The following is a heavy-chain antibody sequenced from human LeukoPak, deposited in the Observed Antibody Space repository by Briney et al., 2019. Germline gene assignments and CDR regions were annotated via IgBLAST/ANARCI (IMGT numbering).Heavy chain of an antibody. Sequence: GGSLRLSCAASGFTFSTYTMIWLRQAPGKGLEWVSSISDSGGNTYYADSVKGRFTISRDNSKKTLYLQMTSQRADDTAVYYCANPHPSMVRGGQFDYWGQGTLVTVSS. V-gene: IGHV3-23*01. CDR2: ISDSGGNT. D-gene: IGHD3-10*01. J-gene: IGHJ4*02. CDR1: GFTFSTYT. CDR3: ANPHPSMVRGGQFDY.